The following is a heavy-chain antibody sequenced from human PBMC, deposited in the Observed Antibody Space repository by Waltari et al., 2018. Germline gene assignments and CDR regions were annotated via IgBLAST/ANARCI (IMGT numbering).Heavy chain of an antibody. CDR1: GGSFSGYY. CDR3: ATTRNYDVLTGLHYYYGMDV. CDR2: INHSGTA. Sequence: QVQLQQWGAGLLKPSETLSLTCAVSGGSFSGYYWSWIRQPPGKGLEWIGQINHSGTAKHNPSLKSRVTMSLDTSKTQFSLKLRSVTAADTAVYYFATTRNYDVLTGLHYYYGMDVWGPGTTVTVSS. D-gene: IGHD3-9*01. V-gene: IGHV4-34*01. J-gene: IGHJ6*02.